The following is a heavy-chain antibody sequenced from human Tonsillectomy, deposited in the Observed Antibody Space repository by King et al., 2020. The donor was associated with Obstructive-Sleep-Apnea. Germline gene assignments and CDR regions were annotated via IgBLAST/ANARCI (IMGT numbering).Heavy chain of an antibody. CDR3: AKDLGSQLLPHGLDA. D-gene: IGHD2-2*01. CDR2: ISYEGSNK. J-gene: IGHJ6*02. V-gene: IGHV3-30*18. CDR1: GFSFSSYG. Sequence: QVQLVESGGGVVQPGRSLRLSCVASGFSFSSYGMYWVRQAPGKGLEWVAVISYEGSNKYYAESVKGRFTISRDNFKNTLYLQLNSLRGEDTAVYYCAKDLGSQLLPHGLDAWGQGTTVTVSS.